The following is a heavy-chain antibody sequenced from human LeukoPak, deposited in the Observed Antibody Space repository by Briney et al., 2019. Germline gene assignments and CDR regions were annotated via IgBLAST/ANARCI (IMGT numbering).Heavy chain of an antibody. CDR1: GFSLRTSGVG. V-gene: IGHV2-5*02. CDR3: AHRANGHYYYYYGMDV. Sequence: SGPTLFYPTPTLTLTCTFSGFSLRTSGVGAGWIRQPPGKSLEWLSLIYWDDDKRYSPSLKSRLTITKDTSKNQVVLTMTNVDPVDTATYYCAHRANGHYYYYYGMDVWGQGTTVTVSS. CDR2: IYWDDDK. D-gene: IGHD4/OR15-4a*01. J-gene: IGHJ6*02.